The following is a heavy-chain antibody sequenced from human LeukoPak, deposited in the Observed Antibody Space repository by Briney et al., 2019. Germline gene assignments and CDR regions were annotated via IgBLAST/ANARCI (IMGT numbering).Heavy chain of an antibody. J-gene: IGHJ4*02. V-gene: IGHV3-7*02. CDR1: GFTFSSYW. D-gene: IGHD3-10*01. CDR3: AKGEYGSGTYNKGFDY. CDR2: IKQDGSEK. Sequence: GGSLRLSCAASGFTFSSYWMSWVRQAPGKGLEWVANIKQDGSEKYYVDSVKGRFTISRDNAKNTLYLQMNSLRAADTAVYYCAKGEYGSGTYNKGFDYWGQGTLVTVSS.